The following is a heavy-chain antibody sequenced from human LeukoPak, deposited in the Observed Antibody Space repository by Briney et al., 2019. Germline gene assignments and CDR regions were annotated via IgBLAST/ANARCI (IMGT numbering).Heavy chain of an antibody. V-gene: IGHV4-61*05. Sequence: SETLSLTCTVSGGSISSSYTYWGWIRQPPGKGLEWIGYISYSGSTNYNPSLKSRVTISVDTSKNQFSLKLSSVTAADTAVYYCASHRYSSGWSDYDYWGQGTLVSVSS. CDR2: ISYSGST. CDR3: ASHRYSSGWSDYDY. CDR1: GGSISSSYTY. J-gene: IGHJ4*02. D-gene: IGHD6-19*01.